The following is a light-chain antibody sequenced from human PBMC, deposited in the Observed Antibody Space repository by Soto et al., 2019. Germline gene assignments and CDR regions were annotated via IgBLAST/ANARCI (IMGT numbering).Light chain of an antibody. V-gene: IGLV1-40*01. CDR2: GNS. CDR3: QSYDSSLSGSL. CDR1: SSNIGAGYN. Sequence: QFVLTQPPSVSGAPGQRVTLSCTGSSSNIGAGYNVHWYQQLPGTAPKLLIYGNSNRPSGVPDRFSGSKSGTSASLAITGLQAEDEAVYYCQSYDSSLSGSLFGGGTKVTVL. J-gene: IGLJ2*01.